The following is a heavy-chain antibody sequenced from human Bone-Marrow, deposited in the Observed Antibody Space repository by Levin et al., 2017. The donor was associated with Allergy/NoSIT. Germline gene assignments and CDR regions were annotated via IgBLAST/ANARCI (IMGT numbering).Heavy chain of an antibody. D-gene: IGHD3-9*01. V-gene: IGHV4-34*01. Sequence: PSETLSLTCAVYGGSFSGYYWSWIRQPPGKGLEWIGEINHSGSTNYNPSLKSRVTISVDTSKNQFSLKLSSVTAADTAVYYCARGRPQNLRYFDWPPRLYFDYWGQGTLVTVSS. CDR1: GGSFSGYY. J-gene: IGHJ4*02. CDR3: ARGRPQNLRYFDWPPRLYFDY. CDR2: INHSGST.